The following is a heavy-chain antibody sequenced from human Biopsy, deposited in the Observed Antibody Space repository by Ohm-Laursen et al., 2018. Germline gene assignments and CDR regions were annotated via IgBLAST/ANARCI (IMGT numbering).Heavy chain of an antibody. Sequence: SSVKVSCKTSGDSFTSYAISWVRQAPGPGLEWMGGISPVFGAVKYAEKFRGRLTITAGESTGTAYMELNSLTSDDTAVYYCATDAVGGLAVFGGQGTLVTVSS. J-gene: IGHJ4*02. CDR3: ATDAVGGLAVF. CDR2: ISPVFGAV. V-gene: IGHV1-69*01. D-gene: IGHD3-16*01. CDR1: GDSFTSYA.